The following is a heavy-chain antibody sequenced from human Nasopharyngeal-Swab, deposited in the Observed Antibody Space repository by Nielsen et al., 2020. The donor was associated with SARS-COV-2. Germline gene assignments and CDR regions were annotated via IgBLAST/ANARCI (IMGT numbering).Heavy chain of an antibody. CDR1: GYSFTSYC. CDR3: ASLSSGYYLGY. CDR2: IYPGDSDT. Sequence: GGSLRLSCKGSGYSFTSYCIGWVRQMPGKGLEWMGIIYPGDSDTRYSPSFQGQVTISADKSISTAYLQWSSLKASDTAMYYCASLSSGYYLGYWGQGTLVTVSS. V-gene: IGHV5-51*01. D-gene: IGHD3-22*01. J-gene: IGHJ4*02.